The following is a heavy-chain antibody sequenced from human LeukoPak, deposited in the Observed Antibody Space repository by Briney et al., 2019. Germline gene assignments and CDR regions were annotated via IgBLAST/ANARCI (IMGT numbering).Heavy chain of an antibody. J-gene: IGHJ6*03. CDR3: ARGDSGIYYYYMDV. V-gene: IGHV1-18*01. CDR2: ISAYNGNT. D-gene: IGHD1-26*01. Sequence: ASVKVSCKASGYTFTSYGISWVRQAPGQGLEWMGWISAYNGNTNYAQKLQGRVTMTTDTSTSAAYMELRSLRSDDTAVYYCARGDSGIYYYYMDVWGKGTTVTVSS. CDR1: GYTFTSYG.